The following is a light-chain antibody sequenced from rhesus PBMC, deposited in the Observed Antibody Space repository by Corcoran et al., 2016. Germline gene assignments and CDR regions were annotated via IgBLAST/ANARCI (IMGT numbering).Light chain of an antibody. Sequence: VMTQSPPSLPVTLGQPASISCRSSQSLFHRDGKPYLNWFQQKQAKPPRRLIFQVCNRDSGVPDRFSGSGAGTDFTRKISRVEAEDVGVYYCMQGTHWPPFTFGPGTKLDIK. CDR3: MQGTHWPPFT. J-gene: IGKJ3*01. CDR1: QSLFHRDGKPY. CDR2: QVC. V-gene: IGKV2S9*01.